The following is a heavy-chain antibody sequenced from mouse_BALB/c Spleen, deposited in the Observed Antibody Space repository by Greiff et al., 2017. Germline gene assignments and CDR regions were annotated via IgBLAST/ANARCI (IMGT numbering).Heavy chain of an antibody. CDR1: GFNIKDTY. D-gene: IGHD1-2*01. CDR2: IDPANGNT. J-gene: IGHJ3*01. Sequence: EVKVVESGAELVKPGASVKLSCTASGFNIKDTYMHWVKQRPEQGLEWIGRIDPANGNTKYDPKFQGKATITADTSSNTAYLQLSSLTSEDTAVYYCARRYYGYPAWFAYWGQGTLVTVSA. CDR3: ARRYYGYPAWFAY. V-gene: IGHV14-3*02.